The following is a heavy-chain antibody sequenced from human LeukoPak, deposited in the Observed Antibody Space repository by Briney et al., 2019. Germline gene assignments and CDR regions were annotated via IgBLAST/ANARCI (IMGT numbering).Heavy chain of an antibody. CDR2: INHSGST. V-gene: IGHV4-34*01. Sequence: PSETLSLTCAVYGGSFSGYYWSWIRQPPGKGLEWIGEINHSGSTNYNPSLKSRVTISVDTSKNQFSLKLSSVTAAHTAVYYCARVSRASRWLVRHWYFDLWGRGTLVTVSS. CDR3: ARVSRASRWLVRHWYFDL. J-gene: IGHJ2*01. CDR1: GGSFSGYY. D-gene: IGHD6-19*01.